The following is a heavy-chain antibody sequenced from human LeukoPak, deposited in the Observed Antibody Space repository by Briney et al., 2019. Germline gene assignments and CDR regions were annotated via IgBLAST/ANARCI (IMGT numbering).Heavy chain of an antibody. CDR3: ATDPGETVAFDI. CDR1: EYTLTELS. D-gene: IGHD3-10*01. Sequence: ASVKLSCKVSEYTLTELSMHWVRQAPGKGPEWMGGFDPEDGETIYAQKFQGRVTMTEDTSTDTAYMELSSLRSEDTAVYYCATDPGETVAFDIWGQGTMVTVSS. V-gene: IGHV1-24*01. J-gene: IGHJ3*02. CDR2: FDPEDGET.